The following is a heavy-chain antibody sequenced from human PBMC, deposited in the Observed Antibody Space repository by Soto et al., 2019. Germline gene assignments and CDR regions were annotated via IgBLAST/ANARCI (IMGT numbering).Heavy chain of an antibody. V-gene: IGHV1-69*13. CDR1: GGTFSSYG. D-gene: IGHD3-22*01. Sequence: GASVKVSCKASGGTFSSYGISWVRQAPGEGLEWMGGRIPIFGTSNYAQKFQGRVTITADESTSTAYMELSSLRSEDTAVYYCARDRDYYDSSMDVWGQGTTVTVSS. CDR2: RIPIFGTS. CDR3: ARDRDYYDSSMDV. J-gene: IGHJ6*02.